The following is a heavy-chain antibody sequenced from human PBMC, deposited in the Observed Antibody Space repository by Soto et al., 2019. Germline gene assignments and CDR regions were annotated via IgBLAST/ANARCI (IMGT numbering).Heavy chain of an antibody. CDR2: IRSKANSYAT. J-gene: IGHJ4*02. Sequence: VVFLRLSSAAAGVNFSGSAMHWVRQASGKGLEWVGRIRSKANSYATAYAASVKGRFTISRDDSKNTAYLQMNSLKTEDTAVYYCTRHEPSPFWGQGTLVTVSS. V-gene: IGHV3-73*01. CDR3: TRHEPSPF. CDR1: GVNFSGSA.